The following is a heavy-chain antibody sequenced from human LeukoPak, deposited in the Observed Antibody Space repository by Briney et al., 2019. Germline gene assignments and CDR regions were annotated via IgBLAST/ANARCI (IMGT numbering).Heavy chain of an antibody. D-gene: IGHD5-18*01. CDR1: GYSISSGYY. V-gene: IGHV4-38-2*02. CDR2: IYHSGST. CDR3: ASIRGYSYGYLGYYFDY. Sequence: PSETLSLTCTVPGYSISSGYYWGWIRQPPGKGLEWIGSIYHSGSTYYNPSLKSRVTISVDTSKNQFSLKLSSVTAADTAVYYCASIRGYSYGYLGYYFDYWGQGTLVTVSS. J-gene: IGHJ4*02.